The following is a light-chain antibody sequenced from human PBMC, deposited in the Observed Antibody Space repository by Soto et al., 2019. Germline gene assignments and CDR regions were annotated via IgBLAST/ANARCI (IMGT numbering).Light chain of an antibody. V-gene: IGKV3-11*01. CDR2: DAS. CDR1: QNVSSY. CDR3: QQRSNWPLLT. Sequence: EIVMTQSPATLSMSPGERAALSCRASQNVSSYLVWYQQKPGQAPRLLIYDASNRATGIPARFSGSGSGTDFTLTISSLEPEDFAVYYCQQRSNWPLLTFGGGTKV. J-gene: IGKJ4*01.